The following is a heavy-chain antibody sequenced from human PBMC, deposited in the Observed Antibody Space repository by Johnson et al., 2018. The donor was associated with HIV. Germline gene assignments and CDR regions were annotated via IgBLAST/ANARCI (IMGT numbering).Heavy chain of an antibody. V-gene: IGHV3-30*02. CDR3: ARGLSSGYSGYAFDI. D-gene: IGHD3-22*01. J-gene: IGHJ3*02. Sequence: VQLVESGGGVVQPGGSLRLSCAVFGFTFSSYGMHWVRQAPGKGLEWVAFIRHDGSNKYFAESVKGRFTISRENAKNSLYLQMNSLRAGDTAVYYCARGLSSGYSGYAFDIWGQGTMVTVSS. CDR1: GFTFSSYG. CDR2: IRHDGSNK.